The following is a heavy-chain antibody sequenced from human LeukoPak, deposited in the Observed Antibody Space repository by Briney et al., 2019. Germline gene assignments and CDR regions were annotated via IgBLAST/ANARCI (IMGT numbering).Heavy chain of an antibody. CDR2: ISGGATGT. J-gene: IGHJ2*01. V-gene: IGHV3-23*01. CDR1: GFTFRSYS. D-gene: IGHD6-13*01. Sequence: GGSLRLSCAVSGFTFRSYSASGVPQAPGKGLEWVSTISGGATGTYFADSVKGRFTLSRDNSMNTLYLQMNSLRAEDTAVYYCAKTMSSGSRWGIILRYFDLWGRSTLVTVSS. CDR3: AKTMSSGSRWGIILRYFDL.